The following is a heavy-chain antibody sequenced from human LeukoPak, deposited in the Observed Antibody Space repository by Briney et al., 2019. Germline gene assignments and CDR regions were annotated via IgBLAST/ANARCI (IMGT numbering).Heavy chain of an antibody. D-gene: IGHD6-6*01. Sequence: TGGSLRLSCAASGFTFSSYSMNWVRQAPGKGLEWVSSIGSSSSYIYYADSVKGRFTISRDNAKNSLYLQMNSLRAEDTAVYYCARDEQLVPVDYWGQGTLVTVSS. CDR3: ARDEQLVPVDY. V-gene: IGHV3-21*01. J-gene: IGHJ4*02. CDR1: GFTFSSYS. CDR2: IGSSSSYI.